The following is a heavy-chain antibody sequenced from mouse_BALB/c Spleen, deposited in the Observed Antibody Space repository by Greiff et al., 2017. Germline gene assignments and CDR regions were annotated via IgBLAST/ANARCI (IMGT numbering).Heavy chain of an antibody. Sequence: EVQLQQSGAELVKPGASVKLSCTASGFNIKDTYMHWVKQRPEQGLEWIGRIDPANGNTNYDPKFQGKATITADTSSNTAYLQLSSLTSEDTAVYYCASIYYDLYAMDYWGQGTSVTVSS. CDR1: GFNIKDTY. V-gene: IGHV14-3*02. J-gene: IGHJ4*01. CDR2: IDPANGNT. CDR3: ASIYYDLYAMDY. D-gene: IGHD2-4*01.